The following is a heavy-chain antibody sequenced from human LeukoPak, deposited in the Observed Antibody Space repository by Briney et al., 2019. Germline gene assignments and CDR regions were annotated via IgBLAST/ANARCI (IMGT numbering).Heavy chain of an antibody. D-gene: IGHD6-13*01. J-gene: IGHJ5*02. Sequence: PSETLTLTCTVSGCSISSYYWSWLRQPAGKGLEWVGRISTSGSTNYNPYLKSRVTMSVDTSKNQFSLQLTSETAADTAVYYCARDRPAIAATGKWFDPWGQGTLVTVFS. CDR2: ISTSGST. V-gene: IGHV4-4*07. CDR1: GCSISSYY. CDR3: ARDRPAIAATGKWFDP.